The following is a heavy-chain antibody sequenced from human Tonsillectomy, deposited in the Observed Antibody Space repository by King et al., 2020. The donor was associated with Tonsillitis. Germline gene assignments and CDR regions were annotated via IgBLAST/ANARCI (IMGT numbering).Heavy chain of an antibody. J-gene: IGHJ4*02. D-gene: IGHD2-2*01. CDR1: GYTFPNCG. CDR3: AGDRHQLLDY. Sequence: QLVQSGAEVKKPGASVKVSCKASGYTFPNCGITWVRQAPGQGLEWMGWISAYNGNTNFAQKLQDRITMTTDTSTSTAYMELWSLKSDDTAVYYCAGDRHQLLDYWGQGTLVTVSS. CDR2: ISAYNGNT. V-gene: IGHV1-18*01.